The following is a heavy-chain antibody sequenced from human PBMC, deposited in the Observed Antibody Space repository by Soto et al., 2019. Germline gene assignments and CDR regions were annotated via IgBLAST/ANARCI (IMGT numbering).Heavy chain of an antibody. CDR2: INAGNGNT. J-gene: IGHJ6*03. CDR1: GYTFTSYA. Sequence: ASVKVSCKASGYTFTSYAMHWVRQAPGQRLEWMGWINAGNGNTKYSQKFQGRVTITRDTSASTAYMGLSSLRSEDTAVYYCARDGQYCSGGSCYDQGGYYYYMDVWGKGTTVTVSS. D-gene: IGHD2-15*01. CDR3: ARDGQYCSGGSCYDQGGYYYYMDV. V-gene: IGHV1-3*01.